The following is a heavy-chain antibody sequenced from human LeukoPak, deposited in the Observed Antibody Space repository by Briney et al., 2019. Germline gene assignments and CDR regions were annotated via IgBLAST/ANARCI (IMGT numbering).Heavy chain of an antibody. CDR1: GGTFSSYA. Sequence: SVKVSCKASGGTFSSYAISWVRQAPGQGLEWMGGIIPIFGTANYARKFQGRVTITTDESTSTAYMELSSLRSEDTAVYYCAREIQGLAAAGTDAFDIWGQGTMVTVSS. D-gene: IGHD6-13*01. V-gene: IGHV1-69*05. CDR3: AREIQGLAAAGTDAFDI. CDR2: IIPIFGTA. J-gene: IGHJ3*02.